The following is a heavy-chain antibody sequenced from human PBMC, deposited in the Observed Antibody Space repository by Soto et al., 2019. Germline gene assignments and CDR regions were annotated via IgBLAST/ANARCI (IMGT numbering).Heavy chain of an antibody. Sequence: SETLSLTCAVYGASLSDNYWSWIRQPAGKGLEWIGRMYNSERTNYNPSLKSRVTMSMDTSKNQFSLRLTSVTAADTAAYFCAREPLAHSYFDLWGQGTLVTVSS. J-gene: IGHJ4*02. V-gene: IGHV4-59*10. CDR1: GASLSDNY. CDR3: AREPLAHSYFDL. CDR2: MYNSERT.